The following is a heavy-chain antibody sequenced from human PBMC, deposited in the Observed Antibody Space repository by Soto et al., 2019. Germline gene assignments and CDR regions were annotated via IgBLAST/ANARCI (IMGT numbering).Heavy chain of an antibody. Sequence: EVQVVETGGGLIQPGGSLRLSCAVSGFSVSSNYMNWVRQAPGKGLEWVSVMYTGGSTYYADSVKGRFTVSRDNSKNTLFLQMNSLRAEDTAMYHCARQFGGLFDYWGQGTLVTVSS. CDR2: MYTGGST. D-gene: IGHD3-3*01. CDR3: ARQFGGLFDY. CDR1: GFSVSSNY. J-gene: IGHJ4*02. V-gene: IGHV3-53*02.